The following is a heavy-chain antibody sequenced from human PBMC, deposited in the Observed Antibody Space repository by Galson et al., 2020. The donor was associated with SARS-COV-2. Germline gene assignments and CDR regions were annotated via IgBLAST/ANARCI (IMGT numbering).Heavy chain of an antibody. Sequence: GESLKISCKTSGYTFNAYHLHWVRQAPGQALEWMGWIIPTTGDTKLAQKFQGLVTLTTDTSISTGYMELRRLTSDDTAIYYCARQFPGYSSTWTYAMDVWGQGTPVTVSS. J-gene: IGHJ6*02. V-gene: IGHV1-2*02. CDR3: ARQFPGYSSTWTYAMDV. CDR2: IIPTTGDT. CDR1: GYTFNAYH. D-gene: IGHD6-13*01.